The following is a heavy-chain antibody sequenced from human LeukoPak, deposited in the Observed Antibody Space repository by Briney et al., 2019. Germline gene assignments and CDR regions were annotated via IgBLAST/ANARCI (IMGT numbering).Heavy chain of an antibody. D-gene: IGHD5-18*01. CDR2: IYTSGST. J-gene: IGHJ5*02. CDR1: GGSISSYY. V-gene: IGHV4-4*09. Sequence: SETLSLTCTVSGGSISSYYWSWIRQPPGKGLEWIGYIYTSGSTNYNPSLKSRVTISVDTSKNQFSLKLSSVTAADTAVYYCARYGYDPSLFDPWGPGTLVTVSS. CDR3: ARYGYDPSLFDP.